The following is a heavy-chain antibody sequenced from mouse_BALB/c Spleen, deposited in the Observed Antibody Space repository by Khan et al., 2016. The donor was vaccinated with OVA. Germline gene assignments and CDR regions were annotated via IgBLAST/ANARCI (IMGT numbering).Heavy chain of an antibody. D-gene: IGHD1-1*01. CDR1: GISITSGNYR. V-gene: IGHV3-5*02. CDR2: IYYSGTV. CDR3: ARDYGSLYWYFDV. J-gene: IGHJ1*01. Sequence: VQLKQSGPGLVKPSQTVSLTCTVTGISITSGNYRWSWIRQFPGNKLEWIGNIYYSGTVTYNPSLTSRTTITRDTSKNLFFLEMNSLTAEDTATYYCARDYGSLYWYFDVWGAGTTVTVSS.